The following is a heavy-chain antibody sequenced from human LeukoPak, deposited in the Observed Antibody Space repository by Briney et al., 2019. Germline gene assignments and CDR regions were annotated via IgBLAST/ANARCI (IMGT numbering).Heavy chain of an antibody. D-gene: IGHD6-13*01. V-gene: IGHV3-21*01. CDR1: GFTFSSYS. Sequence: GGSLRLSCAASGFTFSSYSMNWVRQAPGKGLEWVSSISSSSSYIYYADSVKGRFTISRDNAKNSLYLQMNSLRAEDTAVYYCASLAAAGLDPDYWGQGTLVTVSS. CDR2: ISSSSSYI. CDR3: ASLAAAGLDPDY. J-gene: IGHJ4*02.